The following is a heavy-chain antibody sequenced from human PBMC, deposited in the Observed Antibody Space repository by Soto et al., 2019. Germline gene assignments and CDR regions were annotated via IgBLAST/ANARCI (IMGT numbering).Heavy chain of an antibody. Sequence: ASVKVSCKASGYTFTSYGISWVRQAPGQGLEWMGWISAYNVNTNYAQKLQGRVTMTTDTSTSTAYMELRSLRSDDTAVYYCARDMEPNYDFWSGYLVGRRGNDAFDIWGQGTMVTVSS. CDR1: GYTFTSYG. J-gene: IGHJ3*02. V-gene: IGHV1-18*01. CDR2: ISAYNVNT. D-gene: IGHD3-3*01. CDR3: ARDMEPNYDFWSGYLVGRRGNDAFDI.